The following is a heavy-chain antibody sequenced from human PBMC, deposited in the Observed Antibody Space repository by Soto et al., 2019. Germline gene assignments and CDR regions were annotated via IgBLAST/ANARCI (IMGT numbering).Heavy chain of an antibody. Sequence: GESLKISCKGSGYSFTSYWIGWVRQMPGKGLEWMGIIYPGDSDTRYSPSFQGQVTISADKSISTAYLQWSSLKASDTAMYYCARAAVAVAGTKNYYYYYGMDVWGQGTTVTVSS. D-gene: IGHD6-19*01. CDR1: GYSFTSYW. CDR3: ARAAVAVAGTKNYYYYYGMDV. V-gene: IGHV5-51*01. J-gene: IGHJ6*02. CDR2: IYPGDSDT.